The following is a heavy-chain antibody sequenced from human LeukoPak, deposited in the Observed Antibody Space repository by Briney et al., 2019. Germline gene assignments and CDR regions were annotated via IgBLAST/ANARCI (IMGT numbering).Heavy chain of an antibody. CDR2: IYTSGST. D-gene: IGHD6-13*01. CDR3: ARDHSSSWYWFDP. J-gene: IGHJ5*02. Sequence: SETLPLTCTVSGGSISSYYWSWIRQPAGKGLEWIGRIYTSGSTNYNPSLKSRVTMSVDTSKSQFSLKLSSVTAADTAVYYCARDHSSSWYWFDPWGQGTLVTVSS. V-gene: IGHV4-4*07. CDR1: GGSISSYY.